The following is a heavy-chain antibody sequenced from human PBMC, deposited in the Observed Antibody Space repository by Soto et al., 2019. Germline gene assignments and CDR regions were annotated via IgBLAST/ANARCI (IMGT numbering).Heavy chain of an antibody. V-gene: IGHV3-30*18. Sequence: QVQLVESGGGVVQPGRSLRLSCAASGFTFSSYGMHWVRQAPGKGLEWVAVISYDGSNKYYADSVKGRFTISRDNSKNTLYLQMNSLRAEDTAVYYCAKDIAVAGTDLDDYWGQGTLVTVSS. J-gene: IGHJ4*02. CDR3: AKDIAVAGTDLDDY. D-gene: IGHD6-19*01. CDR1: GFTFSSYG. CDR2: ISYDGSNK.